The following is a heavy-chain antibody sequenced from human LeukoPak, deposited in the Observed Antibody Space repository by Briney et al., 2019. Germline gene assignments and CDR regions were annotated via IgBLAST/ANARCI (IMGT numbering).Heavy chain of an antibody. V-gene: IGHV3-21*01. J-gene: IGHJ6*02. Sequence: GGSLRLSCAASGFTFSSYSMNWVRQAPGKGLEWVSSISGSSSYIFYADSVEGRFTISRDNAKSLLYLQMNSLRAEDTAVYFCATCSYFYGMDIWGQGTTVTVSS. CDR3: ATCSYFYGMDI. CDR2: ISGSSSYI. CDR1: GFTFSSYS. D-gene: IGHD2-15*01.